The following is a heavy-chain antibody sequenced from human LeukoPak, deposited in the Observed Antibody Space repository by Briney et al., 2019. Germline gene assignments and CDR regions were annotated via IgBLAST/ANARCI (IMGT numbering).Heavy chain of an antibody. V-gene: IGHV3-21*01. J-gene: IGHJ4*02. Sequence: GGSLRLSCTASGFTFSDYAMTWVRQAPGKGLEWVSSISSSSSYIYYADSVKGRFTISRDNAKNSLYLQMNSLRAEDTAVYYCARLLRPLDYWGQGTLVTVSS. CDR3: ARLLRPLDY. D-gene: IGHD3-22*01. CDR1: GFTFSDYA. CDR2: ISSSSSYI.